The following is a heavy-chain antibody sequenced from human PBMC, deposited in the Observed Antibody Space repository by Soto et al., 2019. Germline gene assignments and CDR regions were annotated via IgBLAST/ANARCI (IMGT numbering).Heavy chain of an antibody. D-gene: IGHD6-6*01. V-gene: IGHV1-46*01. CDR1: GYTFTSYY. J-gene: IGHJ5*02. CDR2: INPSGGST. Sequence: ASVKVSCKASGYTFTSYYMHWVRQAPGQGLEWMGIINPSGGSTSYAQKFQGRVTMTRDTSTSTVYMELSSLRSEDTAVYYCARGLRGLIAARPQWFDPWGQGTLVTVSS. CDR3: ARGLRGLIAARPQWFDP.